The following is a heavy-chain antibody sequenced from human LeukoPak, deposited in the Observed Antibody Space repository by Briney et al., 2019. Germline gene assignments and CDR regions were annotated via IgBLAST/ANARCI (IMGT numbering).Heavy chain of an antibody. J-gene: IGHJ5*02. V-gene: IGHV1-69*13. Sequence: SVTVSCKASGGTFSSYAISWVRQAPGQGLEWMGGIIPIFGTANYAQKLQGRVTITADESTSTAYMELGSLRSEDTAVYYCAREGRDYYDSSGPGCDWFDPWGQGTLVTVSS. D-gene: IGHD3-22*01. CDR2: IIPIFGTA. CDR3: AREGRDYYDSSGPGCDWFDP. CDR1: GGTFSSYA.